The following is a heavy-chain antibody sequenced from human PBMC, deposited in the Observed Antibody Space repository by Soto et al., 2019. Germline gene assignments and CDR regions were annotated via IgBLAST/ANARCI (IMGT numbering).Heavy chain of an antibody. J-gene: IGHJ3*02. CDR2: IWYDGSKK. Sequence: GGSLRLSCAASGFTFSSYVMHWVRQAPGKGLEWVALIWYDGSKKYYADSVKGRFTISRDDSKNTLYLQMDSLRAEGTAVYYCARGSEGNAFDIWGQGTLVTVSS. CDR3: ARGSEGNAFDI. D-gene: IGHD3-10*01. CDR1: GFTFSSYV. V-gene: IGHV3-33*01.